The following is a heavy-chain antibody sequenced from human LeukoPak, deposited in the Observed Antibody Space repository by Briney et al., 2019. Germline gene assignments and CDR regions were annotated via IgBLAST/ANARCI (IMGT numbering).Heavy chain of an antibody. CDR2: INAGNGNT. D-gene: IGHD4-17*01. V-gene: IGHV1-3*01. CDR3: ARQWGTVTTAYYYGMDV. CDR1: GGTFSSYA. J-gene: IGHJ6*02. Sequence: GSSVKVSCKASGGTFSSYAMHWVRQAPGQRLEWMGWINAGNGNTKYSQKFRGRVTMTRNTSISTAYMELRSLTSEDTAVYYCARQWGTVTTAYYYGMDVWGQGTTVTVSS.